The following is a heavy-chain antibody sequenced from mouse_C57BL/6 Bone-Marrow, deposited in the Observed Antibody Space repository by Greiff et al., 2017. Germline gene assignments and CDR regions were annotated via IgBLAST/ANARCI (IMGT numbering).Heavy chain of an antibody. CDR3: TRSPDYGSSSFDY. V-gene: IGHV1-15*01. Sequence: QVQLQQSGAELVRPGASVTLSCKASGYTFTDYEMHWVKQTPVHGLEWIGAIDPETGGTAYNQKFKGKAILTADKSSSTAYMELRSLTSEDSAVYYCTRSPDYGSSSFDYWGQGTTLTVSS. CDR2: IDPETGGT. J-gene: IGHJ2*01. CDR1: GYTFTDYE. D-gene: IGHD1-1*01.